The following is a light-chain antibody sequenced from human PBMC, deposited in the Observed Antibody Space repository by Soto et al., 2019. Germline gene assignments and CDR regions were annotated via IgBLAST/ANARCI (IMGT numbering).Light chain of an antibody. CDR2: DFS. Sequence: QSALTQPASVSGSPGQSITISCTGTSSDLGDYNYFSWYQQHPGKAPKLMIYDFSHRPSGVSNRFSGSKSGNTASLTISGLQAEDEGDYYCSSYAVSSSSVLFGGGTKVTVL. V-gene: IGLV2-14*03. CDR1: SSDLGDYNY. J-gene: IGLJ2*01. CDR3: SSYAVSSSSVL.